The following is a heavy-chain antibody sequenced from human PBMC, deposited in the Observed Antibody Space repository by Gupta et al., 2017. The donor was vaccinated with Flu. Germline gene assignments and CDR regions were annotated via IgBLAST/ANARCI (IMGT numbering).Heavy chain of an antibody. CDR2: SGTAGDT. J-gene: IGHJ4*02. Sequence: EVQLVESGGGLVQPGGSLRLSCAASGFTFRSYELPWVRQATGKGLEWVSGSGTAGDTYYQGSVKGRFTISRENAKNSLYLQMNSLRAGDTAVYYCARGSWSSLGGITYWGQGTLVTVSS. V-gene: IGHV3-13*04. CDR1: GFTFRSYE. D-gene: IGHD6-13*01. CDR3: ARGSWSSLGGITY.